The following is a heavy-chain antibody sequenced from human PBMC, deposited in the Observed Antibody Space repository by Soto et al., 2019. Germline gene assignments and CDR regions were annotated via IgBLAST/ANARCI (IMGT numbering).Heavy chain of an antibody. CDR3: ARGRYFDWLSIGY. J-gene: IGHJ4*02. Sequence: SETLSLTCTVSGGSISSYYWSWIRQPPGKGLEWIGYIYYSGSTNYNPSLKSRVTISVDTSKNQFSLKLSSVTAADTAVYYCARGRYFDWLSIGYWGQGTLVTVSS. D-gene: IGHD3-9*01. CDR1: GGSISSYY. CDR2: IYYSGST. V-gene: IGHV4-59*01.